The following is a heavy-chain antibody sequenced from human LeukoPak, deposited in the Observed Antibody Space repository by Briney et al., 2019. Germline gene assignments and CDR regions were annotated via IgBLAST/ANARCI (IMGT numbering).Heavy chain of an antibody. V-gene: IGHV1-69*04. CDR2: IIPILGIA. CDR3: ARDKTLRQWLAGGTEYFQH. D-gene: IGHD6-19*01. CDR1: GGTFSSYA. Sequence: ASVKVSCKASGGTFSSYAISWVRQAPGQGLEWMGRIIPILGIANYAQKFQGRVAITADKSTSTAYMELSSLRSEDTAVYYCARDKTLRQWLAGGTEYFQHWGQGTLVTVSS. J-gene: IGHJ1*01.